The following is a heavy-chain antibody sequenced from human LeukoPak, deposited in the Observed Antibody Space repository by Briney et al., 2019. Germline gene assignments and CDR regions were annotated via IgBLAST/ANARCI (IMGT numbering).Heavy chain of an antibody. D-gene: IGHD3-9*01. V-gene: IGHV4-59*01. Sequence: PSETLSLTCTVSGGSISSYFWTWIRQPPGKGLEWIGYIYYSGSTKYNPSLKSRVSISVDTSKNQFSLKLSSVTAADTAVYYCARGKSNDILTGYYYFDYWGQGTLVTVSS. CDR1: GGSISSYF. CDR2: IYYSGST. CDR3: ARGKSNDILTGYYYFDY. J-gene: IGHJ4*02.